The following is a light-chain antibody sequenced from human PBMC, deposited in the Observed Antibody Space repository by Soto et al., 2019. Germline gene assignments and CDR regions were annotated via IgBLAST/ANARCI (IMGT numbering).Light chain of an antibody. CDR3: QQSYSTPLT. Sequence: DIQMTQSPSSLSASVGDRVTITCRASQTISNFLNWYQQKPGKAPKLLIYAASSLQSGVPSRFSGSGSGADFTLTISSLQPEDFASYHCQQSYSTPLTFCQGTKVEIK. CDR2: AAS. CDR1: QTISNF. V-gene: IGKV1-39*01. J-gene: IGKJ1*01.